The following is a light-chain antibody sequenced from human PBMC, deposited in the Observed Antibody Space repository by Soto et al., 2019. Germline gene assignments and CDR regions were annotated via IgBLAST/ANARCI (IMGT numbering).Light chain of an antibody. CDR3: AAWYGTRATLV. CDR2: RNN. J-gene: IGLJ3*02. Sequence: QSVLTQPPSASGTPGQRVTMSCSGASSNIGSNFVYWYQQDPGTAPNLLIYRNNQRPSGVPDRFSGSKYATSASLAITGLRSEDDAAYLCAAWYGTRATLVFGGGTKLTVL. CDR1: SSNIGSNF. V-gene: IGLV1-47*01.